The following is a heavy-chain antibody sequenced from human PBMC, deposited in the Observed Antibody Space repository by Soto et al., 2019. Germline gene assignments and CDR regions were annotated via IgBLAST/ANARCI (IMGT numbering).Heavy chain of an antibody. Sequence: GTLTLTCAASGVSISSNYLSWIRQPPGKGLEWIADIYYTGSTYYNPSLKSRVTISIDTSKNTFSLKLSSVTAADTAVYYCARYRRIIAASYYYYGMDVWGQGTTVTVSS. D-gene: IGHD6-13*01. V-gene: IGHV4-59*01. CDR1: GVSISSNY. CDR3: ARYRRIIAASYYYYGMDV. CDR2: IYYTGST. J-gene: IGHJ6*02.